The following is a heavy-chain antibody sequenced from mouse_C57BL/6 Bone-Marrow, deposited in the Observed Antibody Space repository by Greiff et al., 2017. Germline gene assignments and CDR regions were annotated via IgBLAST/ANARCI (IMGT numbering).Heavy chain of an antibody. J-gene: IGHJ2*01. V-gene: IGHV1-72*01. CDR1: GYTFTSYW. CDR2: IDPNGGGT. D-gene: IGHD2-5*01. Sequence: VQLQQPGAELVKPGASVKLSCKASGYTFTSYWMHWVKQRPGRGLEWIGRIDPNGGGTNYNEKFKGKATLTVDTSSSTAYMQLSRLTSEDSAVXYCARPHYYSNSEFDYWGQGTTLTVSS. CDR3: ARPHYYSNSEFDY.